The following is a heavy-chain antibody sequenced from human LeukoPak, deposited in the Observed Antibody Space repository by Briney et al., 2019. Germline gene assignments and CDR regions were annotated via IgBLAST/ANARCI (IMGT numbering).Heavy chain of an antibody. CDR2: IRSKAYAYAT. CDR3: TGRSTVTQSFYFDY. CDR1: GFAFSGST. Sequence: GGSLRLSCAASGFAFSGSTMHWVRQASGKGLEWVGNIRSKAYAYATACAASVKDRYTISRDDSKNTAYLQMNSLKTEDTAVYYCTGRSTVTQSFYFDYWGQGILVTVS. D-gene: IGHD4-17*01. J-gene: IGHJ4*02. V-gene: IGHV3-73*01.